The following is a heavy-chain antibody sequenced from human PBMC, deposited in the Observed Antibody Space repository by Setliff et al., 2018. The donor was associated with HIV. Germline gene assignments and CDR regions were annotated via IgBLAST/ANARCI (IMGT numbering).Heavy chain of an antibody. CDR1: GYTFTRYF. Sequence: GASVKVSCKASGYTFTRYFMHCVRQAPGQGLEWLGMINPSGGSTWYAQKFQGRVTMTGDTSTNTLYMELSSLRSEDPAVYYCARGWEGGMDYWGQGTLVTVSS. J-gene: IGHJ4*02. CDR3: ARGWEGGMDY. D-gene: IGHD1-26*01. V-gene: IGHV1-46*01. CDR2: INPSGGST.